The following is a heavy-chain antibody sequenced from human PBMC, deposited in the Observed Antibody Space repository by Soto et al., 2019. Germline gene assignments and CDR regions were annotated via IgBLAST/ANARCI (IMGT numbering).Heavy chain of an antibody. CDR3: TTGLVVVAATASY. Sequence: PGGSLRLSCAASGFTFTSYFMSWVRQAPGKGLEWVGRIKSKTDGGTTDYAAPVKGRFTISRDDSKNTVYLQMNSLKTEDTGVYYCTTGLVVVAATASYWGQGTLVTVSS. CDR2: IKSKTDGGTT. J-gene: IGHJ4*02. CDR1: GFTFTSYF. D-gene: IGHD2-15*01. V-gene: IGHV3-15*01.